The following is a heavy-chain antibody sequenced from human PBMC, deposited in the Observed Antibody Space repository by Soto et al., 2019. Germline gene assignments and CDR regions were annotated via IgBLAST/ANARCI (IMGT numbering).Heavy chain of an antibody. J-gene: IGHJ4*02. D-gene: IGHD2-2*01. CDR1: GGSISSSSYY. Sequence: SETLSLTCTVSGGSISSSSYYWGWIRQPPGKGLEWIGSIYYSGSTYYNPSLKSRVTISVDTSKNQFSLKLSSVTAADTAVYYCATRIVVVPAASPPTRFDYWGQGTLVTVSS. V-gene: IGHV4-39*01. CDR3: ATRIVVVPAASPPTRFDY. CDR2: IYYSGST.